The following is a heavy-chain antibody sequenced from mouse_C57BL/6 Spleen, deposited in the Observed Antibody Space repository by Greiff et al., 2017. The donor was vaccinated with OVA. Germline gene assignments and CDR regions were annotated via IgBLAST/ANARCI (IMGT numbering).Heavy chain of an antibody. CDR1: GFTFSDYY. CDR2: ISNGGGST. V-gene: IGHV5-12*01. Sequence: EVKLVESGGGLVQPGGSLKLSCAASGFTFSDYYMYWVRQTPEKRLEWVAYISNGGGSTYYPDTVKGRFTISRDNAKNTLYLQMSRLKAEDTAMYYCARRGSTHWYFDVWGTGTTVTVSS. J-gene: IGHJ1*03. CDR3: ARRGSTHWYFDV. D-gene: IGHD1-1*01.